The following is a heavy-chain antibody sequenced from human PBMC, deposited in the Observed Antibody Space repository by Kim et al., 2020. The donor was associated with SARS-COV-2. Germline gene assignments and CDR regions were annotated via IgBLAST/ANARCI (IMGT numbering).Heavy chain of an antibody. CDR1: GGTFSSYA. Sequence: SVKVSCKASGGTFSSYAISWVRQAPGQGLEWMGGIIPIFGTANYAQKFQGRVTITADESTSTAYMELSSLRSEDTAVYYCARTQVVPAAMIYRGLYYFDYWGQGTLVTVSS. V-gene: IGHV1-69*13. D-gene: IGHD2-2*01. J-gene: IGHJ4*02. CDR3: ARTQVVPAAMIYRGLYYFDY. CDR2: IIPIFGTA.